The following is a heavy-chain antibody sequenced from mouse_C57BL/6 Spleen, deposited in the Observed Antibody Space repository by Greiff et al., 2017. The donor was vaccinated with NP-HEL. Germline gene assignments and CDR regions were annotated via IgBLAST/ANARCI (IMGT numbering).Heavy chain of an antibody. Sequence: QVQLKQPGAELVKPGASVKLSCKASGYTFTSYWMHWVKQSPGQGLEWIGMIHPNSGSTNYNEKFKSKATLTVDKSSSTAYMQLSSLTSEDSAVYYCARRPYYGSSDNYAMDYWGQGTSVTVSS. CDR3: ARRPYYGSSDNYAMDY. D-gene: IGHD1-1*01. CDR2: IHPNSGST. CDR1: GYTFTSYW. V-gene: IGHV1-64*01. J-gene: IGHJ4*01.